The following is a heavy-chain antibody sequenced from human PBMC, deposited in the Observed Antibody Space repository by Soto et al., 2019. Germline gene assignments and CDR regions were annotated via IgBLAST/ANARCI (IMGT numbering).Heavy chain of an antibody. CDR3: ARLKRDGYNYSPLYS. J-gene: IGHJ4*02. Sequence: EVQLVQSGAEVKKPGESLKISCKGSGYSFTSYWIGWVRQMPGKGLEWMGIIYPGDSDTRYSPSFQGQVTISSDKSIRTAYLQWSSLKASDTAMFYCARLKRDGYNYSPLYSWGQGTLVTVSS. V-gene: IGHV5-51*03. D-gene: IGHD5-12*01. CDR1: GYSFTSYW. CDR2: IYPGDSDT.